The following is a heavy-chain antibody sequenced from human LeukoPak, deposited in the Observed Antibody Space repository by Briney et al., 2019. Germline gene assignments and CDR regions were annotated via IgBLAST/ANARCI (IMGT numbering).Heavy chain of an antibody. CDR3: ARPTDYDFWSGYPIDY. Sequence: GGSLRLSCAASGFTFSSYWMSWVRQAPGKGLEWVANIKEDGSEKYYVDSVKGRFTISRHNAKNSLYLQMNSLRAEDTAVYYCARPTDYDFWSGYPIDYWGQGTLVTVSS. J-gene: IGHJ4*02. CDR2: IKEDGSEK. V-gene: IGHV3-7*05. CDR1: GFTFSSYW. D-gene: IGHD3-3*01.